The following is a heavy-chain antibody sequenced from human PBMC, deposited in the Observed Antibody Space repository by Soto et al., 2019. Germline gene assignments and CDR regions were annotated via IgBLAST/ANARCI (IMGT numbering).Heavy chain of an antibody. Sequence: QVQLVESGGGVVQPGRSLRLSCAASGFTFSSYGMHWVRQAPGKGLEWVAVISYDGSNKYYADSVKGRFTISRDNSKNTLYLQMNSLRAEDTAVYYCAKWDLYCSGGSCFSGAGFGFDYWGQGTLVTVSS. D-gene: IGHD2-15*01. V-gene: IGHV3-30*18. J-gene: IGHJ4*02. CDR1: GFTFSSYG. CDR2: ISYDGSNK. CDR3: AKWDLYCSGGSCFSGAGFGFDY.